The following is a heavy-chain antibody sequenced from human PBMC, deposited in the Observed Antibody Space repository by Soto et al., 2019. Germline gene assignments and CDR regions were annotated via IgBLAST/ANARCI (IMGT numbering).Heavy chain of an antibody. CDR2: IYHSGST. Sequence: LSLTCAVSGYSISSGYYWGWIRQPPGKGLEWIGSIYHSGSTYYNPSLKSRVTISVDTSKNQFSLKLSSVTAADTAVYYCARAQVAASPLDWGQGTLVTVSS. D-gene: IGHD6-6*01. CDR1: GYSISSGYY. V-gene: IGHV4-38-2*01. J-gene: IGHJ4*02. CDR3: ARAQVAASPLD.